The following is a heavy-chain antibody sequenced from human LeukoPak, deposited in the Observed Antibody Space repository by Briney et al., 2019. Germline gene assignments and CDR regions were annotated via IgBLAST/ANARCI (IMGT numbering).Heavy chain of an antibody. J-gene: IGHJ1*01. Sequence: PSETLSLTCSVSGDSVSRSDSYWDWIRQPPGKGLEWIGTIYYSGRTYYSPSLKSRVTMSVDPSNNPFSLNLRSVTAADTALYYCARRRYYDGSGYLEWGQGTLLSASS. CDR1: GDSVSRSDSY. V-gene: IGHV4-39*01. CDR2: IYYSGRT. D-gene: IGHD3-22*01. CDR3: ARRRYYDGSGYLE.